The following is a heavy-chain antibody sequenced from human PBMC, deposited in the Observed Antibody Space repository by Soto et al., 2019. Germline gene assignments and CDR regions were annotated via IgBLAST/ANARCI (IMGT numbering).Heavy chain of an antibody. CDR2: INAGNGNT. J-gene: IGHJ4*02. D-gene: IGHD6-19*01. Sequence: PRASVNVSCKASGYTFTSYAMHWVRQAPGQRLEWMGWINAGNGNTKYSQKFQGRVTITRDTSASTAYMELSSLRSEDTAVYYCARAVAVAADFDYWGQGTLVTVSS. V-gene: IGHV1-3*01. CDR1: GYTFTSYA. CDR3: ARAVAVAADFDY.